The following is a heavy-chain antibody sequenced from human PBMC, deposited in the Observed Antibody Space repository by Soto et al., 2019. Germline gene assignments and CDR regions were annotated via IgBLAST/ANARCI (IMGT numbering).Heavy chain of an antibody. CDR2: INPNSGGT. J-gene: IGHJ4*02. CDR1: GYTFTGYY. CDR3: ATLGRRITIFEVATDY. Sequence: ASVKVSCKASGYTFTGYYMHWVRQAPGQGLEWMGWINPNSGGTNYAQKFQGRVTMTRDTSISTAYMELSRLRSDDTAVYYCATLGRRITIFEVATDYWGQGTLVTVSS. D-gene: IGHD3-3*01. V-gene: IGHV1-2*02.